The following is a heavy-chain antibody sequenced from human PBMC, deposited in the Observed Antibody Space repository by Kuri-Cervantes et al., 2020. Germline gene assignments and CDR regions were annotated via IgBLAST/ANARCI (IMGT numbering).Heavy chain of an antibody. CDR3: ARVYYDILTGYIPTYYYYGMDV. CDR1: GYTFTSYY. D-gene: IGHD3-9*01. V-gene: IGHV7-4-1*02. CDR2: INTNTGNP. Sequence: ASVKVSCKASGYTFTSYYMHWVRQAPGQGLEWMGWINTNTGNPTYAQGFTGRFVFSLDTSVSTAYLQISSLKAEDTAVYYCARVYYDILTGYIPTYYYYGMDVWGQGTTVTVSS. J-gene: IGHJ6*02.